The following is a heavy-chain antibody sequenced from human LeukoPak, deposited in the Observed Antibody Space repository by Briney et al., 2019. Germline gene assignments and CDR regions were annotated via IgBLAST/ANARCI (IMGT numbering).Heavy chain of an antibody. D-gene: IGHD4-17*01. V-gene: IGHV3-23*01. CDR3: TKDPNGDYVGAFDS. Sequence: GGSLRLSCAASGFTFSNFAMTWVRQAPGKGLEWVSSLSSRQLRTYYSDSVKGRFTISRDNSKNTLYLQMNGLRADDTAIYYCTKDPNGDYVGAFDSWGQGILVTVSS. J-gene: IGHJ5*01. CDR1: GFTFSNFA. CDR2: LSSRQLRT.